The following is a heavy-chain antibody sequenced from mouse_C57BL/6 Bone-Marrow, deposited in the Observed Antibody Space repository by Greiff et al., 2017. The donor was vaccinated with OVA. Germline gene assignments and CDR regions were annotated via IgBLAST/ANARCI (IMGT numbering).Heavy chain of an antibody. V-gene: IGHV1-18*01. CDR2: INPNNGGT. Sequence: VQLQQSGPELVKPGASVKIPCKASGYTFTDYNMDWVKQSHGKSLEWIGDINPNNGGTIYNQKFKGKATLTVDKSSSTAYMELRSLTSEDTAVYYCARKEGITTVVDYYAMDYWGQGTSVTVSA. J-gene: IGHJ4*01. D-gene: IGHD1-1*01. CDR3: ARKEGITTVVDYYAMDY. CDR1: GYTFTDYN.